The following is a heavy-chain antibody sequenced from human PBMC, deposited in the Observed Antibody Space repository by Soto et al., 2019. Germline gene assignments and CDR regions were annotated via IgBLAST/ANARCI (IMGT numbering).Heavy chain of an antibody. Sequence: EVQLLESGGGLVQPGGSLRLSCAASGFTFSSHGMNWGRQAPGKGLEWVSFISGSAGTTFYADSVKGRFTISRDNSKNTVDLQRNRLRAEDTARYSCAKDRGVEGSSVRAFDIWGQGTMVTVSS. CDR3: AKDRGVEGSSVRAFDI. J-gene: IGHJ3*02. D-gene: IGHD2-8*01. CDR2: ISGSAGTT. CDR1: GFTFSSHG. V-gene: IGHV3-23*01.